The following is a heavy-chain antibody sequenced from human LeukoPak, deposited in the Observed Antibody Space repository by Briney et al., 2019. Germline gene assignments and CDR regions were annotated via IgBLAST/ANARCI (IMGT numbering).Heavy chain of an antibody. V-gene: IGHV4-39*07. Sequence: SETLSLTCTVSGGSIRSSYYYWGWIRQPPGKGLEWIGSIYDSGSTYYNPSLKSRVTISVDTSKNQFSLKLSSMTAADTAVYYCAREEDYDFWSTGFDPWGQGTLVTVSS. D-gene: IGHD3-3*01. CDR1: GGSIRSSYYY. CDR2: IYDSGST. CDR3: AREEDYDFWSTGFDP. J-gene: IGHJ5*02.